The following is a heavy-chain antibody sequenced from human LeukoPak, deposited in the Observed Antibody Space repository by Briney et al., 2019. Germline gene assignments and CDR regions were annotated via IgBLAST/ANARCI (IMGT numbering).Heavy chain of an antibody. CDR3: ARGYSGYLFDY. CDR1: GGSITSYY. CDR2: IYFTGTGST. V-gene: IGHV4-59*01. Sequence: SETLSLTCTVSGGSITSYYWSWIRQPPGKGLEWIGYIYFTGTGSTNYNPSLKSRVTISVDTSKNQFSLKLSSVTAADTAVYYCARGYSGYLFDYWGQGTLVTVSS. J-gene: IGHJ4*02. D-gene: IGHD3-22*01.